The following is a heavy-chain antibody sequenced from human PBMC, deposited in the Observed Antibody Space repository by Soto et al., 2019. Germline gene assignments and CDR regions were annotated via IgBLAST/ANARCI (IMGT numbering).Heavy chain of an antibody. J-gene: IGHJ6*02. CDR3: ARLGPLSYYGPHYYYYGMDV. CDR1: GYSFTSYW. D-gene: IGHD3-10*01. V-gene: IGHV5-51*01. CDR2: IYPGDSDT. Sequence: EVQLVQSGAEVKKPGESLKISCKGSGYSFTSYWIGWVRQMPGKGLEWMGIIYPGDSDTRYSPSFQGQVTISADKSISTAYLQWSSLKASDTAMYYCARLGPLSYYGPHYYYYGMDVWGQGTTVTVSS.